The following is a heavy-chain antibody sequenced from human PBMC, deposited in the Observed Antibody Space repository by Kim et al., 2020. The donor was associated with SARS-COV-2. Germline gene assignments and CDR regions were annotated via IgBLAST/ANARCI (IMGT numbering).Heavy chain of an antibody. D-gene: IGHD2-2*01. J-gene: IGHJ3*02. Sequence: TNSNPSPKSRVTISVDTSKNQFSLKLSSVTAADTAVYYCASTYANAPFDIWGQGTMVTVSS. CDR3: ASTYANAPFDI. CDR2: T. V-gene: IGHV4-59*01.